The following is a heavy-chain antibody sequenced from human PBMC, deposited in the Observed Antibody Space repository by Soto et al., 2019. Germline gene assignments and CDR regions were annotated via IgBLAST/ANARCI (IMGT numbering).Heavy chain of an antibody. Sequence: EVHLVESGGGLVQSGGSLRLSCAASGFTFSTSWMSWVRQAPGKGLEWVANIKHDASETYYVDSVKGRFTISRDNAKNSLYLQMNSLRVEDTAVYYCARGESVTGYAIWGQGTLVTVSS. CDR1: GFTFSTSW. CDR3: ARGESVTGYAI. V-gene: IGHV3-7*04. J-gene: IGHJ4*02. D-gene: IGHD3-9*01. CDR2: IKHDASET.